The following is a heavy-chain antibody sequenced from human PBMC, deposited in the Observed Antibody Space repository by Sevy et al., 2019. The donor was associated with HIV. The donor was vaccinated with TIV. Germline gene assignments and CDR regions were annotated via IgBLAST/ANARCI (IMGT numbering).Heavy chain of an antibody. Sequence: SETLSLTYTVSGGSISSGDYYWSWIRQPPGKGLEWIGYIYYSGSTYYNPSLKSRVTISVDTSKNQFSLKLSSVTAADTAVYYCARDPHPTIAVATQGSDYWGQGTLVTVSS. V-gene: IGHV4-30-4*01. CDR3: ARDPHPTIAVATQGSDY. CDR2: IYYSGST. D-gene: IGHD6-19*01. CDR1: GGSISSGDYY. J-gene: IGHJ4*02.